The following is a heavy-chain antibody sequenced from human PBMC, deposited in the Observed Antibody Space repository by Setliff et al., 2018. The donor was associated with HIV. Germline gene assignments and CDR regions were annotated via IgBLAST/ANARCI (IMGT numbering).Heavy chain of an antibody. Sequence: ASVKVSCKASGYSFTSYTIHWVRQAPGQRLEWMGWISAYNGNTNYAQKLQGRVTMTTDTSTSTAYMELRSLRSDDTAVYYCARYGSGWPLWYFDLWGRGTLVT. CDR3: ARYGSGWPLWYFDL. J-gene: IGHJ2*01. CDR2: ISAYNGNT. D-gene: IGHD6-19*01. CDR1: GYSFTSYT. V-gene: IGHV1-18*01.